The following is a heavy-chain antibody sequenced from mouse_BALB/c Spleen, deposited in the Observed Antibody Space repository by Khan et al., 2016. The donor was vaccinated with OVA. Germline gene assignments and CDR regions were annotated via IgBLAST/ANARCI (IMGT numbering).Heavy chain of an antibody. CDR1: GYSFTGYF. CDR2: INPHIGET. V-gene: IGHV1-20*02. CDR3: ARIYGSDFDY. Sequence: VQLKQSGPELVKPGASVKISCKASGYSFTGYFMNWVMQSHGKSLEWIGRINPHIGETFYNQKFKGKATLTVDESSSTAHMELRSLASEDSAVYYCARIYGSDFDYWGQGTTFTVSS. J-gene: IGHJ2*01. D-gene: IGHD1-1*01.